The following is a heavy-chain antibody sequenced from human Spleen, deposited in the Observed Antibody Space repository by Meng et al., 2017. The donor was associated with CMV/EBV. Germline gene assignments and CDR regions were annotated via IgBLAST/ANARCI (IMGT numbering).Heavy chain of an antibody. CDR1: GFTFSDSA. D-gene: IGHD3-10*02. CDR3: ARDRDSYVLPTSYYYYGMDV. V-gene: IGHV3-73*01. J-gene: IGHJ6*02. Sequence: GESPKISCAASGFTFSDSAMHWVRQASGKGLEWVGRIRSKANTYATTYAASVKGRFTISRDNAKNTLYLQMNGLRAEDTALYYCARDRDSYVLPTSYYYYGMDVWGQGTTVTVSS. CDR2: IRSKANTYAT.